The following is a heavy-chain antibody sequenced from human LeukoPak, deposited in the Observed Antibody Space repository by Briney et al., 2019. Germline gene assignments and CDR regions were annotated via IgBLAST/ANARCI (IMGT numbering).Heavy chain of an antibody. V-gene: IGHV3-21*01. Sequence: GGSLRLSCAASGFTFSSYSMNWVRQAPGKGLEWVSSISNSNNYIYYADSVKGRLTISRGNAKNSLYLQMNSLRAEDTAVYYCARDRELAALDPWGQGTLVIVSS. CDR3: ARDRELAALDP. CDR2: ISNSNNYI. CDR1: GFTFSSYS. J-gene: IGHJ5*02. D-gene: IGHD1-26*01.